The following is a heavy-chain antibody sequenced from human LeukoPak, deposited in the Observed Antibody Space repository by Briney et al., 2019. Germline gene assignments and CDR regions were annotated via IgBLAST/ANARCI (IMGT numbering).Heavy chain of an antibody. CDR3: ARVLAGDYYYYYGMDV. D-gene: IGHD6-19*01. Sequence: SETLSLTCTVSGGSISSSSYYWGWIRQPPGKGLEWIGSIYYSGSTYYNPSLKSRVTISVDTSKNQFSLKLSSVTAADTAVYYCARVLAGDYYYYYGMDVWCQGTTVTVSS. V-gene: IGHV4-39*07. J-gene: IGHJ6*02. CDR1: GGSISSSSYY. CDR2: IYYSGST.